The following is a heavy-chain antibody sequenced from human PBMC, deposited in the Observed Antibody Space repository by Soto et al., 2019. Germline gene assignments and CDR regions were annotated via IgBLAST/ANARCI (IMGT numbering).Heavy chain of an antibody. CDR2: FFYSGST. J-gene: IGHJ4*02. CDR1: GASISSSTYY. D-gene: IGHD2-15*01. CDR3: ARHTSGYCSGNRRNLRYFDY. V-gene: IGHV4-39*01. Sequence: SETLSLTCTVSGASISSSTYYWGWIRQPPGKGLEWIGSFFYSGSTSYNPSLKSRVTISVDTSRNQFSLNLSSVTAADTAVYYCARHTSGYCSGNRRNLRYFDYWGQGTLVTVSS.